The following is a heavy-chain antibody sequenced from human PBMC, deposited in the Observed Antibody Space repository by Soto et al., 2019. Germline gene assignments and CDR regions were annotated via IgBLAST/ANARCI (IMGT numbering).Heavy chain of an antibody. CDR3: ARGYRELYYYAMDV. CDR2: IIPFYDKA. D-gene: IGHD3-10*01. V-gene: IGHV1-69*06. Sequence: QVELVQSGVEVKNPGSSVKVSCKGSGGTFTNYAINWVRQAPGQGLAWMGGIIPFYDKANYAEKFLGRVTITADKSTTTAYMELSSLTSDDTAVYFCARGYRELYYYAMDVWGRGTPVIVSS. J-gene: IGHJ6*02. CDR1: GGTFTNYA.